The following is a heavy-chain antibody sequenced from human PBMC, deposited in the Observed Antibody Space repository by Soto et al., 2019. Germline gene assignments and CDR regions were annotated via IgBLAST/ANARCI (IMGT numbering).Heavy chain of an antibody. CDR2: INPNSGGT. Sequence: ASVKVSCKASGYTFTGDYMHWVRQAPGQGLEWLGWINPNSGGTNYAQKFQGRVTMTRDTSISTAYMDLSRLRSDDTAVYYCASSVLRYFDWTPTHAYHFDSWGQGTLVTVSS. V-gene: IGHV1-2*02. J-gene: IGHJ4*02. D-gene: IGHD3-9*01. CDR3: ASSVLRYFDWTPTHAYHFDS. CDR1: GYTFTGDY.